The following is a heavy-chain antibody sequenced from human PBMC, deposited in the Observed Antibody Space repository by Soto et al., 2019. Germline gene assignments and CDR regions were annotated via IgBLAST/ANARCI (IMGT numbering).Heavy chain of an antibody. Sequence: GGSLRLSCAASGFTFSSYWMHWVRQAPGKGLVWVSRINSDGSSTSYADSVKGRFTISRDNAKNTLYLQMNSLRAEDTAVYYCAREEYSGYEFDYWGQGTLVTVSS. CDR3: AREEYSGYEFDY. D-gene: IGHD5-12*01. CDR1: GFTFSSYW. V-gene: IGHV3-74*01. J-gene: IGHJ4*02. CDR2: INSDGSST.